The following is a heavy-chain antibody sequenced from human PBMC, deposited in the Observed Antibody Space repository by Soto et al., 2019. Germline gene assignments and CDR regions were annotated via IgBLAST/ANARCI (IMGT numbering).Heavy chain of an antibody. Sequence: QVQLVQSGAEVKKPGASVKVSCKASGYTFTSYGISWVRQAPGQGLEWMGWISAYNGNTNYAQKLQGRVTMTTDTSTSTAYMELRSLRSDDTAVYYCASGDYYDSSGYYPGYFDYWGQGTLVTVSS. J-gene: IGHJ4*02. CDR3: ASGDYYDSSGYYPGYFDY. D-gene: IGHD3-22*01. CDR1: GYTFTSYG. CDR2: ISAYNGNT. V-gene: IGHV1-18*01.